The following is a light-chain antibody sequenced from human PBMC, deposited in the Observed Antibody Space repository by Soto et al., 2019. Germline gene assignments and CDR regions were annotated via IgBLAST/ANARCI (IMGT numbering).Light chain of an antibody. CDR1: NSNIGSNF. J-gene: IGLJ3*02. Sequence: QSVLTQPPSASGIPGQRVTISCSGGNSNIGSNFVYWYQQLPGSAPKVVIYTNNRRPSGVPDRFSGSKSGTSASLAISGLRSEDEADYYCAVWEDSLKGWVFGGGTKLTVL. CDR2: TNN. V-gene: IGLV1-47*02. CDR3: AVWEDSLKGWV.